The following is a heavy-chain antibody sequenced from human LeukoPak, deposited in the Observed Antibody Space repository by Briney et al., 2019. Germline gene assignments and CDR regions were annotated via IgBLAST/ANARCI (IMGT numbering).Heavy chain of an antibody. D-gene: IGHD2-2*01. V-gene: IGHV1-58*01. CDR2: IVVGSGNT. J-gene: IGHJ3*02. CDR1: GFTFTSSA. Sequence: SVKVSCKASGFTFTSSAVQWVRQARGQRLEWIGWIVVGSGNTNYAQKFQGRVTITADESTSTAYMELSSLRSEDTAVYYCARVWPRYCSSTSCYWVAFDIWGQGQWSPSLQ. CDR3: ARVWPRYCSSTSCYWVAFDI.